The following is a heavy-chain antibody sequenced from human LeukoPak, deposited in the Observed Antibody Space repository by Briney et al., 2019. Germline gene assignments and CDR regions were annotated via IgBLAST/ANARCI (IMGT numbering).Heavy chain of an antibody. Sequence: SETLSLTCAVYGGSFSGYYWSWIRQPPGKGLEWIGEINHSGSTNYNPSLKSRVTISVDTSKNQFSLKLSSVTAADTAVYFCARQFLVGSTFHAFDLWGQGTRVTVSS. D-gene: IGHD1-26*01. V-gene: IGHV4-34*01. CDR2: INHSGST. J-gene: IGHJ3*01. CDR1: GGSFSGYY. CDR3: ARQFLVGSTFHAFDL.